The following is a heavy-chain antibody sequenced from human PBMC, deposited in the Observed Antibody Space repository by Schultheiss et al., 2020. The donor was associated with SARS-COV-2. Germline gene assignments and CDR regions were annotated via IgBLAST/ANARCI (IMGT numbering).Heavy chain of an antibody. CDR1: GFTFSASA. J-gene: IGHJ4*02. D-gene: IGHD2-15*01. CDR2: ISYDGSNK. CDR3: ARGGDIVVVVAATGRFDY. Sequence: GGSLRLSCAASGFTFSASAMHWVRQAPGKGLEWVAVISYDGSNKYYADSVKGRFTISRDNSKNTLYLQMNSLRAEDTAVYYCARGGDIVVVVAATGRFDYWGQGTLVTVSS. V-gene: IGHV3-30*04.